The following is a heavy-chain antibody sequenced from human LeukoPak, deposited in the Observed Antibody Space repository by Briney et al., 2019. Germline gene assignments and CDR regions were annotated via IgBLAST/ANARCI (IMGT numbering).Heavy chain of an antibody. CDR3: ARGSPIVGATTLSYYGMDV. Sequence: ASVKVSCKASGYTFTSYGISWVRQAPGQGLEWMGWISAYNGNTNYAQKLQGRVTMTTDTSTSTAYMELRSLRSDDTAVYYCARGSPIVGATTLSYYGMDVWGQGTTVTVSS. V-gene: IGHV1-18*01. J-gene: IGHJ6*02. CDR2: ISAYNGNT. CDR1: GYTFTSYG. D-gene: IGHD1-26*01.